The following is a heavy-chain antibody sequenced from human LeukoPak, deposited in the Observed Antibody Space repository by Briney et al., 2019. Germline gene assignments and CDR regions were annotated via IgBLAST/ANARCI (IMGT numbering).Heavy chain of an antibody. D-gene: IGHD7-27*01. Sequence: PSETLSLTCTVSGGSISSGDYYWSWIRQPPGKGLEWIGYIYYSGSTYYNPSLKSRVTISVDTSKNQFSLKLSSVTAADTAVYYCATGSLNWGRVDYWGQGTLVTVSS. CDR1: GGSISSGDYY. V-gene: IGHV4-30-4*01. J-gene: IGHJ4*02. CDR3: ATGSLNWGRVDY. CDR2: IYYSGST.